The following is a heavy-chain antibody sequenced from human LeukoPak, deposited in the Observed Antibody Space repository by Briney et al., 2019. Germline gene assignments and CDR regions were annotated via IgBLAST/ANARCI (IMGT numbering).Heavy chain of an antibody. Sequence: NPGGSLRLSCAASGFTFSSYSMNWVRQAPGKGLEWVSSISSSSSYIYYADSVKGRFTISRDNAKNSLYLQMNSLRAEDTAVYYCARGVSAAPGNGMDVWGKGTTVTVSS. CDR2: ISSSSSYI. J-gene: IGHJ6*04. D-gene: IGHD2-2*01. CDR1: GFTFSSYS. V-gene: IGHV3-21*01. CDR3: ARGVSAAPGNGMDV.